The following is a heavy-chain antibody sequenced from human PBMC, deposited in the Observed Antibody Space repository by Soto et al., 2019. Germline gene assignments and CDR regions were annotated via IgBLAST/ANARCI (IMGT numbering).Heavy chain of an antibody. CDR1: GHTLAELA. CDR3: STGEYDSSTYNPPEFDS. V-gene: IGHV1-24*01. J-gene: IGHJ4*02. D-gene: IGHD3-22*01. CDR2: FDHEDAET. Sequence: QVPLVQSGAEVKKPGASVKISCKVSGHTLAELAIHWVRQAPGKGLEWMGGFDHEDAETIYAQKFQGRVTMTEDTSTDTASMELSGLRSEDTAVYYCSTGEYDSSTYNPPEFDSWGQGTLVTVSS.